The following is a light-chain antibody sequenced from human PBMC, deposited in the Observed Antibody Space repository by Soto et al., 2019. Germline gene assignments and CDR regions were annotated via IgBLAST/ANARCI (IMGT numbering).Light chain of an antibody. V-gene: IGKV1-5*03. CDR3: QQYSRCST. CDR1: QTISYW. J-gene: IGKJ1*01. CDR2: KAS. Sequence: DIQVTQSPSTLSASVGDRVTITCRASQTISYWLAWYQQKPGMAPKLLIYKASSLQSGVPSRFSGSGSGTEFTLTISSLQPDDFATYYCQQYSRCSTFGQGTKGELK.